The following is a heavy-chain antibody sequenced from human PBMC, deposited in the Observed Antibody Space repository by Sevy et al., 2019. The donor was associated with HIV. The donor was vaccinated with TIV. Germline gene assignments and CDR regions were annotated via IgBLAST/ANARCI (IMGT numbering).Heavy chain of an antibody. J-gene: IGHJ4*02. CDR2: IWFDGSNE. D-gene: IGHD3-3*01. CDR3: ARDFSTTTIFGVVVYYFDY. V-gene: IGHV3-33*01. CDR1: GFSFRSYG. Sequence: GGSLRLSCAASGFSFRSYGMHWVRQAPGKGLEWVALIWFDGSNEYYADSVKGRFTISRDISKNTLYLQMNSLRAEDTAVYYCARDFSTTTIFGVVVYYFDYWGQGTLVTVSS.